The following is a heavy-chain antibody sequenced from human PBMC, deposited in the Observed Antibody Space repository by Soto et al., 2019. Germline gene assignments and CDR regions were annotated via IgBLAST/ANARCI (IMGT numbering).Heavy chain of an antibody. D-gene: IGHD2-15*01. CDR3: ARDLSTRGGTTTEGVDY. J-gene: IGHJ4*02. CDR2: IIPILGIA. V-gene: IGHV1-69*04. Sequence: SVKVSCKASGGTFSSYTISWVRQAPGQGLEWMGRIIPILGIANYAQKFQGRVTITADKSTSTAYMELSSLRSEDTAVYYCARDLSTRGGTTTEGVDYWGQGTLVTVSS. CDR1: GGTFSSYT.